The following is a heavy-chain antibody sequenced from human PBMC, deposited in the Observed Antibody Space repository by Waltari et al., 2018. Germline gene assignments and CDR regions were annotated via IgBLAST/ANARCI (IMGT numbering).Heavy chain of an antibody. CDR3: ARDLAPPGYYYYMDV. V-gene: IGHV1-69*01. Sequence: QVQLVQSGAEVKKPGASVKVACKASGGPFSIYANRWVRQAPGQGLAWMGGIIPIFGTANYAQKFQGRVTITADESTSTAYMELSSLRSEDTAVYYCARDLAPPGYYYYMDVWGKGTTVTVSS. D-gene: IGHD3-10*01. J-gene: IGHJ6*03. CDR1: GGPFSIYA. CDR2: IIPIFGTA.